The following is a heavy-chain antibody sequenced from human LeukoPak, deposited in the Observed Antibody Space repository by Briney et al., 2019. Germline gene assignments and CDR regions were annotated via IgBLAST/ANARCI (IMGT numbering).Heavy chain of an antibody. V-gene: IGHV3-7*01. Sequence: GGSLRLSCAASGFTFSSYAMSWVRQAPGKGLEWVANIKQDGSEKYYVDSVKGRFTISRDNAKNSLYLQMNSLRAEDTAVYYCARRGKLDYWGQGTLVTVSS. CDR1: GFTFSSYA. CDR3: ARRGKLDY. D-gene: IGHD4-23*01. CDR2: IKQDGSEK. J-gene: IGHJ4*02.